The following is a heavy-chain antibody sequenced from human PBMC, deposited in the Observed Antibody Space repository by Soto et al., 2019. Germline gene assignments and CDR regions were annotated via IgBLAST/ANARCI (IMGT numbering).Heavy chain of an antibody. Sequence: QVQLVESGGGVDQPGRSLRLSCAASGFTFSDYAMHWVRQAPGKGLEWVASIWFDGATKYYADSVKGRFTISRDNSKNTVYLQMNSLRAEDSALYHCGRGGFSTNWRFDYWGQGTLVAVSS. V-gene: IGHV3-33*01. CDR2: IWFDGATK. J-gene: IGHJ4*02. D-gene: IGHD6-13*01. CDR3: GRGGFSTNWRFDY. CDR1: GFTFSDYA.